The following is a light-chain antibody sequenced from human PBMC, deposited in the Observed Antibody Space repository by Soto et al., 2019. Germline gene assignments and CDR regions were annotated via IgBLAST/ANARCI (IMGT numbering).Light chain of an antibody. CDR1: SSDVGGYDY. V-gene: IGLV2-8*01. CDR3: SSYAGSNNLV. CDR2: EVS. Sequence: QSALTQPPSASGSPGQSVTISCTGTSSDVGGYDYVSWYQQHPGKAPKLMIYEVSKRPSGVPDRFSGSTVGNTASLTVSGLQAEDEADYYCSSYAGSNNLVFGGGTKLTVL. J-gene: IGLJ2*01.